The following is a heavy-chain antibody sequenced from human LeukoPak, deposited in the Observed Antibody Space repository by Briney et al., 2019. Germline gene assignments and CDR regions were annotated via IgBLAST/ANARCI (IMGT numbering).Heavy chain of an antibody. D-gene: IGHD5-12*01. V-gene: IGHV5-10-1*01. Sequence: GESLKISCKASGYSFTSYWISWVRQMPGKGLEWMGRIDPSDSYTNYSPSFQGHVTISADKSIITAYLQWSSLKASDTAMYYCARRGYNYDLDFWGQGTLVTVPS. CDR1: GYSFTSYW. CDR3: ARRGYNYDLDF. J-gene: IGHJ4*02. CDR2: IDPSDSYT.